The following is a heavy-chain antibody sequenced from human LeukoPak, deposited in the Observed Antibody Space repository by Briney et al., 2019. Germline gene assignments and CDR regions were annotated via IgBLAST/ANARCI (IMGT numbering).Heavy chain of an antibody. J-gene: IGHJ4*02. CDR3: ARGVSNCSGGTCNPAFDS. D-gene: IGHD2-15*01. V-gene: IGHV1-18*01. CDR1: GYTFTSYG. Sequence: ASVKVSCKASGYTFTSYGISWVRQAPGQGLEWMGWISAYNGNTNYAQKLQGRVTMTTDTSTSTASMELSRLRTEDTAMYYCARGVSNCSGGTCNPAFDSWGQGTLVTVSS. CDR2: ISAYNGNT.